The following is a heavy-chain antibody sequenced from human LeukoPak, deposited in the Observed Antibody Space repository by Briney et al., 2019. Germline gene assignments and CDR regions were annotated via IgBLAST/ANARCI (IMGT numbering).Heavy chain of an antibody. CDR3: ARDRAYSSSWYGNHY. J-gene: IGHJ4*02. CDR1: GGSISSYY. V-gene: IGHV4-59*01. Sequence: SGTLSLTCTVSGGSISSYYWSWIRQRPGKGLEWIGYIYYSGSTNYNPSLKSRVTISVDTSKNQFSLKLSPVTAADTAVYYCARDRAYSSSWYGNHYWGQGTLVTVSS. CDR2: IYYSGST. D-gene: IGHD6-13*01.